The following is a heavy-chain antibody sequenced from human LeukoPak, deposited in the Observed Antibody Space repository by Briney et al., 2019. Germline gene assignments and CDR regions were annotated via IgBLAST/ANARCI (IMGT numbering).Heavy chain of an antibody. D-gene: IGHD3-10*01. Sequence: KTSETLSLTCTVSGGSISSSSYYWGWIRQPPGKGLEWIGSIYYSGSTDYNPSLKSRVTISVDTPKNQFSLRLSSVTAADTAIYYCARGGSDYSPFDYWGQGTLVTVSS. CDR1: GGSISSSSYY. CDR3: ARGGSDYSPFDY. V-gene: IGHV4-39*07. J-gene: IGHJ4*02. CDR2: IYYSGST.